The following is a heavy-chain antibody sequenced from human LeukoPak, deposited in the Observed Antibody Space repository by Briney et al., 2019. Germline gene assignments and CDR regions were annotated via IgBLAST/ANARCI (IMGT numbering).Heavy chain of an antibody. V-gene: IGHV3-49*04. CDR1: GFTFGDYA. Sequence: PGGSLRLSCTASGFTFGDYAMSWVRQAPGKGLEWVGFIRSKAYGGTTEYAASVKGRFTISRDDSKSIAYLQMNSLKTEDTAVYYCTSRGTHYYDSSGLYYFDYWGQGTLVTVSS. CDR2: IRSKAYGGTT. CDR3: TSRGTHYYDSSGLYYFDY. D-gene: IGHD3-22*01. J-gene: IGHJ4*02.